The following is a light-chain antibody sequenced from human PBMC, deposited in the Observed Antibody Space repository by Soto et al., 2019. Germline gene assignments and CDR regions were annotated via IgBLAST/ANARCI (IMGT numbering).Light chain of an antibody. CDR2: DVS. V-gene: IGLV2-14*03. J-gene: IGLJ1*01. CDR3: TSYTTSSTYV. Sequence: QSALTQPASVSGSPGQSITVSCTGTSSDIGAYNYVFWYQHHPDKAPKLMIYDVSSRPSGVSDRFSVSKSGNTASLTISGLQTEDEADYYCTSYTTSSTYVFGTGTKLTVL. CDR1: SSDIGAYNY.